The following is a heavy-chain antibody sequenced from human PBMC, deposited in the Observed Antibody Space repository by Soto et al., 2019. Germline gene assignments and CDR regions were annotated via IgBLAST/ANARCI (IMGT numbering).Heavy chain of an antibody. Sequence: ASVKVSCRASGGPLSIYAISWVRQAPGQGLEWMGGIIPIFGTANYAQKFQGRVTITADESTSTAYMELSSLRSEDTAVYYCARSGDCSSTSCYLDYYYYYGMDVWGQGTTVTVSS. D-gene: IGHD2-2*01. CDR3: ARSGDCSSTSCYLDYYYYYGMDV. J-gene: IGHJ6*02. CDR2: IIPIFGTA. CDR1: GGPLSIYA. V-gene: IGHV1-69*13.